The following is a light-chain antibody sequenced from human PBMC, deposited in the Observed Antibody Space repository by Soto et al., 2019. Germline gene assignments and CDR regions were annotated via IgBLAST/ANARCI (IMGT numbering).Light chain of an antibody. CDR2: TAS. CDR3: QQSYSTPIS. J-gene: IGKJ5*01. Sequence: DIWITQSPSSLSASVGDTVTITCRASQSISNHLNWYQQKPGKAPNLLMYTASNLQSGVPSRFSGSGSGTDFTLTISSLQPEDFATYYCQQSYSTPISFGQGTRLEIK. V-gene: IGKV1-39*01. CDR1: QSISNH.